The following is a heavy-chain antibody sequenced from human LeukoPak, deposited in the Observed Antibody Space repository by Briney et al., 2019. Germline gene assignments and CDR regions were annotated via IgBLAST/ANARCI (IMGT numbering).Heavy chain of an antibody. D-gene: IGHD3-10*01. Sequence: GGSLRLSCAASGFTFSSYAMSWVRQASGKGLEWVSAISGSGGSTYYADSVKGRFTISRDNSKNTLYLQMNSLRAEDTAVYYCARIGGGGSGSYYNFPDAFDIWGQGTMVTVSS. CDR2: ISGSGGST. J-gene: IGHJ3*02. CDR1: GFTFSSYA. CDR3: ARIGGGGSGSYYNFPDAFDI. V-gene: IGHV3-23*01.